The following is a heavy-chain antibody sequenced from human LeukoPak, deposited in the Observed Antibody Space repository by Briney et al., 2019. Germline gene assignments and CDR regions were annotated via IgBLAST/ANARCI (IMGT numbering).Heavy chain of an antibody. CDR2: IYSGGST. CDR1: GFTVSSNY. J-gene: IGHJ4*02. D-gene: IGHD3-16*01. Sequence: RGSLRLSCAASGFTVSSNYMSWVRQAPGKGLEWVSVIYSGGSTYYADSVKGRFTISRDNSKNTLYLQMNSLRAEDTAVYYCARGASMITFGGELDYWGQGTLVTVSS. CDR3: ARGASMITFGGELDY. V-gene: IGHV3-66*02.